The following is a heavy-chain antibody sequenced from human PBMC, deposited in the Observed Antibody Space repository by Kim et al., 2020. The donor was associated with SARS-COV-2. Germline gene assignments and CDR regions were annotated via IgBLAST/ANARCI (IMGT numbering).Heavy chain of an antibody. J-gene: IGHJ6*02. CDR2: IYYSGST. CDR1: GGSISSYY. V-gene: IGHV4-59*13. CDR3: ARGPPAHYYYNAMDV. Sequence: SETLSLTCTVSGGSISSYYWSWIRQPPGKGLEWIGYIYYSGSTNYSPSLKSRVTISVDTSKNQFSLKLSSVTAADTAVYYCARGPPAHYYYNAMDVWGQGTTVTVSS.